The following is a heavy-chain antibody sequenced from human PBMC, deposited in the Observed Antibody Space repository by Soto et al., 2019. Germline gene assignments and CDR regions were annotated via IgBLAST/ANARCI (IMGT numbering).Heavy chain of an antibody. CDR2: INPILSMS. Sequence: QVQLVQSGAEVKKPGSSVRVSCKASGDTFNFYSINWVRQAPGLGLEWMGRINPILSMSNYAQRFQCRVTMTADKSTSTAYMELSILRSEDTAMYYCASRYGSGYRAFDSWGQGALVTVSS. D-gene: IGHD3-10*01. J-gene: IGHJ4*02. V-gene: IGHV1-69*02. CDR1: GDTFNFYS. CDR3: ASRYGSGYRAFDS.